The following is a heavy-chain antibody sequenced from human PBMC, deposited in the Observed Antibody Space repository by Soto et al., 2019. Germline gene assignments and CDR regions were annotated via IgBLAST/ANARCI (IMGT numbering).Heavy chain of an antibody. CDR3: AKARGESPMVQEDFFDY. V-gene: IGHV1-69*01. J-gene: IGHJ4*02. CDR2: IMPLFGTP. Sequence: QVQLVQSGAEVKKPGSSVKVSCEVSGGTFTNDAISWVRQAPGQGPEWMGGIMPLFGTPNYAQSFRYRLTITADEASSTVYMELRSLTPEDKAMYFCAKARGESPMVQEDFFDYWGQGTLVSVAS. D-gene: IGHD1-1*01. CDR1: GGTFTNDA.